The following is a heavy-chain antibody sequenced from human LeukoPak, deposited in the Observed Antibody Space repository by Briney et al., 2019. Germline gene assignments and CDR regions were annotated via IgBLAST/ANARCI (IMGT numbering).Heavy chain of an antibody. D-gene: IGHD3-22*01. CDR1: GFTFSSYW. CDR2: IKQDGSEK. Sequence: GGSLRLSCAASGFTFSSYWMSWVRQAPGKGLEWVANIKQDGSEKYYVDSVKGRFTISRDNAKNSLYLQMNSLRAEDTAVYYCATVDRSFRPGYWGQGALVIVSS. J-gene: IGHJ4*02. V-gene: IGHV3-7*01. CDR3: ATVDRSFRPGY.